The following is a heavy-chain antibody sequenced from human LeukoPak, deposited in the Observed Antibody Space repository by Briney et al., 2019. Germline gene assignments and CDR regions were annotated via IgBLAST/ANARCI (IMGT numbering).Heavy chain of an antibody. Sequence: SETLSLTCAVYGGSFSGYYWSWIRQPPGKGLEWIGEINHSGSTNYNPSLKSRVTISVDTSKNQFSLKLSSVTAADTAVYYCARDRPRAWRSGSWFDPWGQGTLVTVSS. V-gene: IGHV4-34*01. CDR1: GGSFSGYY. D-gene: IGHD6-25*01. CDR2: INHSGST. J-gene: IGHJ5*02. CDR3: ARDRPRAWRSGSWFDP.